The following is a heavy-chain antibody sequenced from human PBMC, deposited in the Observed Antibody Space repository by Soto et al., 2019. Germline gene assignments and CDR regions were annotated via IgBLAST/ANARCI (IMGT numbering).Heavy chain of an antibody. CDR1: GYTFTSYA. D-gene: IGHD7-27*01. CDR2: INAGNGNT. V-gene: IGHV1-3*01. J-gene: IGHJ4*02. Sequence: QVQLVQSGAEVKKPGASVKVSCKASGYTFTSYAMHWVRQAPGQRLEWMGWINAGNGNTKYSQKFQGRVTITRDTSASTAYMELSSLRSEDTAVYYCAGGLGGSSLSSNSLDFDYWGQGTLVTVSS. CDR3: AGGLGGSSLSSNSLDFDY.